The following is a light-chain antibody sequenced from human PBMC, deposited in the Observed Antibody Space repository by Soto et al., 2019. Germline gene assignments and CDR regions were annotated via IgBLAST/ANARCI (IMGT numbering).Light chain of an antibody. CDR2: DAS. J-gene: IGKJ4*01. V-gene: IGKV3-20*01. CDR3: QQCSTPPLT. CDR1: QIVRNNY. Sequence: EIVLTQSPGTLSLSPGERATLSCRASQIVRNNYLAWYQQKPGQPPRLLIDDASTRATGIPDRFSVGGSGTAFPLTLNRLEPEDFAVYYCQQCSTPPLTFGGGTKVELK.